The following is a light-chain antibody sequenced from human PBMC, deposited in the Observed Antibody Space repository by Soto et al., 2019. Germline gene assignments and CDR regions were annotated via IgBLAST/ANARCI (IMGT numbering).Light chain of an antibody. CDR2: VNSDGSH. CDR1: SGHSNYA. CDR3: QTWATGSYV. V-gene: IGLV4-69*01. J-gene: IGLJ1*01. Sequence: QLGLTQSPSASASLGASVKLTCTLSSGHSNYAIAWHQQQSEKGPRYLMKVNSDGSHSKGDGIPDRFSGSSSGAERYLSIYSLQSEDEADYYCQTWATGSYVFGAGTKVTVL.